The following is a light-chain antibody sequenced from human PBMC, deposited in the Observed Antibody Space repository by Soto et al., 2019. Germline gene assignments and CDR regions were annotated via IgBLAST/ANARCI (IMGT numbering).Light chain of an antibody. CDR3: LQSYSTPLS. CDR2: DAS. CDR1: LDIRNE. V-gene: IGKV1-6*01. J-gene: IGKJ4*01. Sequence: AIQVTQSPSSLSASVGDRVTITCRASLDIRNELDWYQQKPGKAPKRLIYDASTLQDWVPSRFSGDGSGTEFTLTISSLQPEDFATYYCLQSYSTPLSFGGGTKVEIK.